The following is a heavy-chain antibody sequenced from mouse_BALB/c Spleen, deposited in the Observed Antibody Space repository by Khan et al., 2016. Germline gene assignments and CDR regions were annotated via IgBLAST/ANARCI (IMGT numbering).Heavy chain of an antibody. J-gene: IGHJ1*01. V-gene: IGHV4-1*02. CDR3: ASTFWYFDV. CDR1: GFDFSRYW. CDR2: INPDSSTI. Sequence: EVKLLESGGGLVQPGGSLKLSCAASGFDFSRYWMSWVRQAPGKGLEWNGEINPDSSTINYTPSLKDKFIISRDNAKNPLYLQMIKVRSEDTALYSCASTFWYFDVWGAGTTVTVSS.